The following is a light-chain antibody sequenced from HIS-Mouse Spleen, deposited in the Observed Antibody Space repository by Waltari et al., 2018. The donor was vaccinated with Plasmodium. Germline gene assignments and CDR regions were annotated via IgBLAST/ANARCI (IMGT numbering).Light chain of an antibody. Sequence: EIVLTQSPATLSLSPWERATLSCRASQSVSSYLAWYQQKPGQAPRLLIYEASTRATGIPARFGGSGSGTDFTLTISSLEPEDFAVYYCQQRSNWPRVLTFGGGTKVEIK. J-gene: IGKJ4*01. CDR1: QSVSSY. CDR3: QQRSNWPRVLT. V-gene: IGKV3-11*01. CDR2: EAS.